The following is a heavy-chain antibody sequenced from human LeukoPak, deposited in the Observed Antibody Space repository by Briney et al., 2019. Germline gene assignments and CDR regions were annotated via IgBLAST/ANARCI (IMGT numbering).Heavy chain of an antibody. V-gene: IGHV3-74*01. Sequence: PGGSLRLSCAASGFTFSNYWMHWVRQAPGKGLVWVSRINSDGSSRNYADSVKGRFTISRDNAKNTLYLQMNSLRAEDTAVYYCAKGGATAKQYFDYWGQGTLVTVSS. CDR3: AKGGATAKQYFDY. J-gene: IGHJ4*02. CDR2: INSDGSSR. D-gene: IGHD2-15*01. CDR1: GFTFSNYW.